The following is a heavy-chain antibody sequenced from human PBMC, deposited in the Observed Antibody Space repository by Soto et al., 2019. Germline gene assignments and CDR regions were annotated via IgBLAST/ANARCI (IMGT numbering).Heavy chain of an antibody. CDR3: VKSVLIYGYSEFDH. J-gene: IGHJ4*01. CDR1: GFTFGYYG. V-gene: IGHV3-30*18. Sequence: CLRLSCPASGFTFGYYGLHCVRQVPGKGLEWVAVIACDSSNKCYAGAVRGRFTISRDKPKDTLFLQMHNLRPEDTAIYSCVKSVLIYGYSEFDHWGHGTQGTVS. D-gene: IGHD5-18*01. CDR2: IACDSSNK.